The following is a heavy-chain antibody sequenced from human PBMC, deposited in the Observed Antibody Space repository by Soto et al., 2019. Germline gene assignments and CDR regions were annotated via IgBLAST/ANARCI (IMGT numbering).Heavy chain of an antibody. CDR3: AREFRVAAYSH. CDR2: IVPVYTST. Sequence: QVHLVQSGAEVKKPGSSVKVSCKTSGVTFSSYTISWIRQAPGQGLEWLGGIVPVYTSTNYAQKFQGRITITADESTSTAYLELTGLRSDDTAIYYCAREFRVAAYSHWGPGTLVTVSS. V-gene: IGHV1-69*01. D-gene: IGHD6-19*01. CDR1: GVTFSSYT. J-gene: IGHJ4*01.